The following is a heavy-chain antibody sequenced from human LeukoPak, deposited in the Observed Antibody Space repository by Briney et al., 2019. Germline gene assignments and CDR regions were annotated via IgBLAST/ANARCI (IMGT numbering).Heavy chain of an antibody. J-gene: IGHJ3*02. CDR1: GGTFSSYA. Sequence: GASVKVSCKASGGTFSSYAIGWVRQAPGQGLEWMGRIIPILGIANYAQKFQGRVTITADKSTSTAYMELSSLRSEDTAVYYCAREKSDIVATYAFGIWGQGTMVTVSS. D-gene: IGHD5-12*01. CDR2: IIPILGIA. CDR3: AREKSDIVATYAFGI. V-gene: IGHV1-69*04.